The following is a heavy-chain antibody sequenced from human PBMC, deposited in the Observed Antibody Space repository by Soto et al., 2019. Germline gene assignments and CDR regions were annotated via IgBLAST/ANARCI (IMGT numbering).Heavy chain of an antibody. Sequence: EVQLLESRGALVQPGGSLRLSCAASGFTFSSSAMSWVRQAPGKGLEWVSAISGSGDSTYYVDSVKGRFTISRDNSKNTLYLQMNSLRAEDTAVYYCAKAKDFWSDYFDYWGQGTLVTVSS. J-gene: IGHJ4*02. D-gene: IGHD3-3*01. CDR2: ISGSGDST. V-gene: IGHV3-23*01. CDR1: GFTFSSSA. CDR3: AKAKDFWSDYFDY.